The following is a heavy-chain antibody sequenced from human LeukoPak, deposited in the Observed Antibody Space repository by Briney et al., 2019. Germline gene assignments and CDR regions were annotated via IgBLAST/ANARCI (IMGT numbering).Heavy chain of an antibody. CDR2: MNPNSGNT. CDR3: ARFYDFWSGYYSYYGMDV. Sequence: ASVKVSCKASGYTFTSYDINWVRQATGQGLEWMGWMNPNSGNTGYAQKFQGRVTMTRNTSISTAYMELSSLRSEDTAVYYCARFYDFWSGYYSYYGMDVWGQGTTVTDSS. CDR1: GYTFTSYD. D-gene: IGHD3-3*01. J-gene: IGHJ6*02. V-gene: IGHV1-8*01.